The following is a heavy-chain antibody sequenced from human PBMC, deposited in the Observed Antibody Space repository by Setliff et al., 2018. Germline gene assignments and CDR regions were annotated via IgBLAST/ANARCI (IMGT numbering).Heavy chain of an antibody. J-gene: IGHJ3*01. Sequence: GESLKISCKGSGYSFTNYWIGWVRQMPGKGLEWMGLMFPGDSDATYSPSFQGQVTISADKSINTAYLQWSSLKASDTAIYYCARHEDRNKCTSSSCYRENDAFDVWGQGAMVTVSS. CDR2: MFPGDSDA. CDR3: ARHEDRNKCTSSSCYRENDAFDV. V-gene: IGHV5-51*01. CDR1: GYSFTNYW. D-gene: IGHD2-2*01.